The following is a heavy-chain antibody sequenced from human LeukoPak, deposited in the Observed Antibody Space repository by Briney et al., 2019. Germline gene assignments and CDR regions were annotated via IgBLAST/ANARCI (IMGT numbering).Heavy chain of an antibody. CDR2: INHSGST. CDR3: ARGWNGYSNYGSYFDY. CDR1: GGSFSGYY. Sequence: PSETLSLTYAVYGGSFSGYYWSWIRQPPGKGLEWIGEINHSGSTNYNPSLKSRVTISVDTSKNQFSLKLSSVTAADTAVYYCARGWNGYSNYGSYFDYWGQGTLVTVSS. V-gene: IGHV4-34*01. D-gene: IGHD4-11*01. J-gene: IGHJ4*02.